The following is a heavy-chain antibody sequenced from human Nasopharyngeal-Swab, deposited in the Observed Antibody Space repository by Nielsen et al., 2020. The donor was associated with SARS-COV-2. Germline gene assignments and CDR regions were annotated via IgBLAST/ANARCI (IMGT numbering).Heavy chain of an antibody. CDR2: IYYSGST. V-gene: IGHV4-31*02. J-gene: IGHJ6*03. D-gene: IGHD2-15*01. Sequence: WIRQPPGKGLEWIGYIYYSGSTYSIPSLKSRVTISVDTSKNQFSLKLSSVTAADTAVYYCARLLIAANGHYMDVWGKGTTVTVSS. CDR3: ARLLIAANGHYMDV.